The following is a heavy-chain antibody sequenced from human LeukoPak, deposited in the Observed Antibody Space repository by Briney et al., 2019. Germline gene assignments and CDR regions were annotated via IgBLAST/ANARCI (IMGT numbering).Heavy chain of an antibody. V-gene: IGHV3-30*18. D-gene: IGHD3-22*01. CDR2: ISSDGTNK. CDR3: AKERQDYYDNSGYFDFDY. J-gene: IGHJ4*02. CDR1: GFTFNNYG. Sequence: GGSLGLSCAASGFTFNNYGMHWVRQAPGKGLEWVAIISSDGTNKYSADSVKGRFTISRDNSKNTLYLQMNSLRTEDTAVYYCAKERQDYYDNSGYFDFDYWGQGTLVTVSS.